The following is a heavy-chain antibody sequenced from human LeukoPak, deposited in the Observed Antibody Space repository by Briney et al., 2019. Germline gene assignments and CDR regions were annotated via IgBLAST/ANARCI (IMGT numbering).Heavy chain of an antibody. Sequence: PSETLSLTCGVYGGSHSGHDWGFIRQSPGKGLEWIGELNHSGGANYNPSLESRVTIVLDMSRNEISLRLSSVTAADTGVYHCARSDFWSGFSVRDQGIRVIVSS. CDR1: GGSHSGHD. D-gene: IGHD3-3*01. V-gene: IGHV4-34*01. CDR2: LNHSGGA. J-gene: IGHJ4*02. CDR3: ARSDFWSGFSV.